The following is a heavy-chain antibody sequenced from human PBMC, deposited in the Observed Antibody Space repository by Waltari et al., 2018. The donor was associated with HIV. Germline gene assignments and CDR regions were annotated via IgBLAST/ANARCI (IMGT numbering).Heavy chain of an antibody. CDR1: NSSISAKH. V-gene: IGHV3-53*01. CDR3: ATGVRYYGP. Sequence: EVLLAESGGGLIQPGGSLGLSCTASNSSISAKHVTWIRQAPGGSLEWVAVTYPDDTTHYADSVSGRFTISRAKSRTKVFLLMNSLFVDDTATYFCATGVRYYGPWGQGTRVTVSS. D-gene: IGHD3-22*01. J-gene: IGHJ5*02. CDR2: TYPDDTT.